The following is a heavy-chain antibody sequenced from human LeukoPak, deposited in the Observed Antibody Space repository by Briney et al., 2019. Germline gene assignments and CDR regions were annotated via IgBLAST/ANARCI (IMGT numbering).Heavy chain of an antibody. D-gene: IGHD1-26*01. V-gene: IGHV4-61*01. CDR1: GGSISSGSYY. CDR3: ARDGSYYEYFDY. Sequence: SQTLSLTCTVSGGSISSGSYYWSWIRQPPGKGLEWIGYIYYSGSTNYNPSLKSRVTISVDTSKNQFSLKLSSVTAADTAVYYCARDGSYYEYFDYWGQGTLVTVSS. J-gene: IGHJ4*02. CDR2: IYYSGST.